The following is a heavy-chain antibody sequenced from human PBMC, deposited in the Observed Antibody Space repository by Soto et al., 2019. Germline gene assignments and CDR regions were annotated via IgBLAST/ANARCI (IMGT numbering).Heavy chain of an antibody. CDR2: IIPIFGTA. Sequence: QVQLVQSGAEVKKPGSSVKVSCKASGGTFSSYAISWVRQAPGQGLEWMGGIIPIFGTANYAEKFQGRVTITADESTSSAYMELSSLRSEDTAVYYCGGGPAGGNGAGEYCQHWGQGTLVTVSS. CDR3: GGGPAGGNGAGEYCQH. CDR1: GGTFSSYA. J-gene: IGHJ1*01. D-gene: IGHD6-13*01. V-gene: IGHV1-69*01.